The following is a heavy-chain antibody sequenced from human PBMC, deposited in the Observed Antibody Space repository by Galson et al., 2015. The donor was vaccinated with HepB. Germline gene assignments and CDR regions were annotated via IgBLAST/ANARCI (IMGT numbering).Heavy chain of an antibody. Sequence: SVKVSCKASGYTFNTYGVTYVRQAPGQGLEWVGWINPDNGNTKYAQKLQGRVTMTTDTPTSTAYMELRSLRSDDTAVYYCARGPWFGELTGILVLQHWGQGTLVTVSS. CDR2: INPDNGNT. J-gene: IGHJ1*01. CDR1: GYTFNTYG. CDR3: ARGPWFGELTGILVLQH. V-gene: IGHV1-18*04. D-gene: IGHD3-10*01.